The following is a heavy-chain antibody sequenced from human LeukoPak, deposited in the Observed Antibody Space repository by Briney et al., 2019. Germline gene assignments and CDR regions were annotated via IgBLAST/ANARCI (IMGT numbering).Heavy chain of an antibody. V-gene: IGHV3-53*01. J-gene: IGHJ3*02. CDR1: GFIVSSNY. Sequence: PGGSLRLSCAASGFIVSSNYMSWVRQAPGKGLEWLSVIYSGGSTYYADSVKGRFTISRDTSKNTLDLQMNTLRAEDTAMYYCARMVVTSTSDAFDIWGQGTMLTVSS. CDR2: IYSGGST. D-gene: IGHD2-21*02. CDR3: ARMVVTSTSDAFDI.